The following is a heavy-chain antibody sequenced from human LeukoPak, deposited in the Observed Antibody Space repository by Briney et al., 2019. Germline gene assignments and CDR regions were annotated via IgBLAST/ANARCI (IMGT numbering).Heavy chain of an antibody. J-gene: IGHJ6*03. Sequence: PSETLSLTCTISGGSSSSYYWSWIRQPPGKGLEWIGYIYYSGSTNYNPSLKSRVTISVDTSKNQFSLKLSSVTAADTAVYYCARRDSSWYQGGYYYYYMDVWGKGTTVTVSS. D-gene: IGHD6-13*01. V-gene: IGHV4-59*08. CDR1: GGSSSSYY. CDR3: ARRDSSWYQGGYYYYYMDV. CDR2: IYYSGST.